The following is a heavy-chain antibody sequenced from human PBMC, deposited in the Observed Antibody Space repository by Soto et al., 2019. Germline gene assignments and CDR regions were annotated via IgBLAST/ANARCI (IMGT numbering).Heavy chain of an antibody. CDR1: GSSLTSNGVG. J-gene: IGHJ3*01. V-gene: IGHV2-5*01. D-gene: IGHD6-19*01. Sequence: QITLKESGPTLVKPTQTLTLTRSVSGSSLTSNGVGVRGISRPQGKPLEWLALIYWYDETRFSASLGSRLTITKNTAKQQVLLTIANMGHVDTATYYCAHHRMGWGDAFDEWGPGTMVTVSS. CDR3: AHHRMGWGDAFDE. CDR2: IYWYDET.